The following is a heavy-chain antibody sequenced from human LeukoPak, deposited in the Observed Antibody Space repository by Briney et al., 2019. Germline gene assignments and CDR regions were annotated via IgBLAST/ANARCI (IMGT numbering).Heavy chain of an antibody. V-gene: IGHV3-30*18. CDR2: ISYDGSNK. Sequence: GGSLRLSCAASGFTFSSYGMHWVRQAPGKGLEWVAVISYDGSNKYYADSVKGRFTISRDNSKNTLYLQMNSLRAEDTAVYYCAKDLDQSSSSHIDYWGQGTLVTVSS. CDR1: GFTFSSYG. D-gene: IGHD6-6*01. J-gene: IGHJ4*02. CDR3: AKDLDQSSSSHIDY.